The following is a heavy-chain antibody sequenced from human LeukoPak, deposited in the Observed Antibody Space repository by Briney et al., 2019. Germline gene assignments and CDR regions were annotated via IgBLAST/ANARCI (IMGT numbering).Heavy chain of an antibody. Sequence: GGSLRLSCAASGFTCSSYAMSWVRQAPGKGLEWVSAISGSGGSTYYADSVKGRFTISRDNSKNTLYLQMNSLRAEDTAVYYCAKLQADYVWGSYRYTFDYWGQGTLVTVSS. V-gene: IGHV3-23*01. J-gene: IGHJ4*02. CDR1: GFTCSSYA. CDR2: ISGSGGST. D-gene: IGHD3-16*02. CDR3: AKLQADYVWGSYRYTFDY.